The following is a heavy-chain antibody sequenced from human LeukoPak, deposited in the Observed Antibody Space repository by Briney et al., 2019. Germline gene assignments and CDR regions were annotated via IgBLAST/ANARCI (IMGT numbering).Heavy chain of an antibody. CDR3: ARALPRSGWYYYYYGMDV. J-gene: IGHJ6*02. CDR1: GGSISSYY. D-gene: IGHD6-19*01. CDR2: IYYSGST. Sequence: SETLSLTCTVSGGSISSYYWSWIRRPPGKGLEWIGYIYYSGSTNYNPSLKGRVTISVDTSKNQFSLKLSSVTAADTAVYYCARALPRSGWYYYYYGMDVWGQGTTVTVSS. V-gene: IGHV4-59*01.